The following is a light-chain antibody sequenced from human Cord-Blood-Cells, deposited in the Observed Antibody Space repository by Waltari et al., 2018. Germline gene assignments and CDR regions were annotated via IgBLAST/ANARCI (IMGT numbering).Light chain of an antibody. CDR3: SSYTSSSTVV. V-gene: IGLV2-14*01. CDR1: SSDVGGYNY. J-gene: IGLJ2*01. CDR2: DVS. Sequence: QSALTQPASVSGSPGQSNTISCTGNSSDVGGYNYVPWYQQHPGKAPKLMIYDVSKRPSGVSNRFSGSKSGNTASLAISGLQAEDEADYYCSSYTSSSTVVFGGGTKLTVL.